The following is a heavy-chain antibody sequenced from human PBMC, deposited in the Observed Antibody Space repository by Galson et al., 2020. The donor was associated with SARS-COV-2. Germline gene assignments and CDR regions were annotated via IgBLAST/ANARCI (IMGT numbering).Heavy chain of an antibody. CDR3: ARSGGSSSSENYYYYYMDV. CDR1: GFTFSSYA. CDR2: ISYDGSNK. D-gene: IGHD6-13*01. Sequence: GGSLRLSCAASGFTFSSYAMHWVRQAPGKGLEWVAVISYDGSNKYYADSVKGRFTISRDNSKNTLYLQMNSLRAEDTAVYYCARSGGSSSSENYYYYYMDVWGTGTTVTASS. V-gene: IGHV3-30*04. J-gene: IGHJ6*03.